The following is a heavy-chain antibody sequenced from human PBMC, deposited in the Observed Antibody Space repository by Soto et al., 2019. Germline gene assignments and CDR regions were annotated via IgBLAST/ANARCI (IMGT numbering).Heavy chain of an antibody. CDR1: GGSISSGGYY. V-gene: IGHV4-31*03. D-gene: IGHD3-3*01. CDR2: IYYSGST. CDR3: ARIIFGVAELGCDP. Sequence: QVQLQESGPGLVKPSQTLSLTCTVSGGSISSGGYYWSWIRQHPGKGLEWIGYIYYSGSTYYNPSLKGRVTISVDTSKNQFSLKLSSVTAADTAVYYCARIIFGVAELGCDPWGQGTLVTVSS. J-gene: IGHJ5*02.